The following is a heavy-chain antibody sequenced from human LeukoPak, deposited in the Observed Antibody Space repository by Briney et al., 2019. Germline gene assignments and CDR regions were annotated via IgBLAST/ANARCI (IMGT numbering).Heavy chain of an antibody. Sequence: SETLSLTCAVYGGSFSGYYWSWIRQPPGKGLEWIGEINHSGSTNYNPSLKSRVTISVDTSKNQFSLKLSSVTAADTAVYYCARGRRVVVPAAMGPDNPPFDYWGQGTLVTVSS. J-gene: IGHJ4*02. D-gene: IGHD2-2*01. CDR1: GGSFSGYY. CDR2: INHSGST. CDR3: ARGRRVVVPAAMGPDNPPFDY. V-gene: IGHV4-34*01.